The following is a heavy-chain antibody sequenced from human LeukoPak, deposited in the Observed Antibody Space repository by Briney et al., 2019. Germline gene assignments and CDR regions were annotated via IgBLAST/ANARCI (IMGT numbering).Heavy chain of an antibody. V-gene: IGHV4-30-2*01. CDR1: GGSIGTGGYY. Sequence: SETLSLTCSVSGGSIGTGGYYWNWIRQPPGKGLEWIGYIYQSTITYYNPSLQSRVTVSLDRSKNQFSLKLTSVSDADTAVYYCARSPPGLTTVRTPHDWGQGTLVTVSS. CDR2: IYQSTIT. J-gene: IGHJ4*02. CDR3: ARSPPGLTTVRTPHD. D-gene: IGHD3-10*01.